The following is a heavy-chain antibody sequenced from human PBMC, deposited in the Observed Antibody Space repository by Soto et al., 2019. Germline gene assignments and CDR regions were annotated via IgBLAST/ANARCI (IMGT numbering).Heavy chain of an antibody. J-gene: IGHJ1*01. V-gene: IGHV1-69*06. Sequence: QVPLVQSGPEVKQPGSSVKVSCKASGGTFGTYAFHWVRQAPGQGLESIGEIIPLVAKANYAQKFQGRVTFSADRSTTTVFIEVNRLTSGDRAVYYCVRGSLTLPDYCQSGGQGTVVIVTS. CDR2: IIPLVAKA. CDR1: GGTFGTYA. CDR3: VRGSLTLPDYCQS. D-gene: IGHD3-10*01.